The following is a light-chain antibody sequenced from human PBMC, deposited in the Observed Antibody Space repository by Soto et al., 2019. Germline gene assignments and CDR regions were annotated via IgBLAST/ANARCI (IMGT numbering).Light chain of an antibody. J-gene: IGKJ1*01. CDR2: EAS. CDR3: QHYNSYSEA. CDR1: QSISSW. V-gene: IGKV1-5*01. Sequence: DIQMTQSPSTLSASVGDRVTITCRASQSISSWLAWYQQKPGKAPKLLIHEASRLESGVPSRFSGSESGTEFTLTISGLHAEDFATYYCQHYNSYSEAFGQGTKVELK.